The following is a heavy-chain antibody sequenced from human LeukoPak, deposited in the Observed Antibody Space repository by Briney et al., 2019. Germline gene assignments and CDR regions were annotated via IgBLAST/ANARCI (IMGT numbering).Heavy chain of an antibody. CDR1: GCSFASSW. D-gene: IGHD2-8*01. Sequence: GESLKISCKGSGCSFASSWIGWVRQMPGKGLEWMGIIYPDDSDTRYSPSFEGQITISVYKSISTAYLQWSSLKASDTAVYYCARHGHCTNGVCYSNYYYHMDVWGKGTTVTVSS. J-gene: IGHJ6*03. V-gene: IGHV5-51*01. CDR2: IYPDDSDT. CDR3: ARHGHCTNGVCYSNYYYHMDV.